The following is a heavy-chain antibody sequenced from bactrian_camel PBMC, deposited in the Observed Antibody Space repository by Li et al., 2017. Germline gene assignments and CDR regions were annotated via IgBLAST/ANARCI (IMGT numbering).Heavy chain of an antibody. CDR2: IRSDAAMT. CDR3: AKEDPDAGRAV. D-gene: IGHD6*01. CDR1: GFTFSTYY. V-gene: IGHV3S1*01. J-gene: IGHJ4*01. Sequence: QLVESGGGLVQPRGSLTVSCAASGFTFSTYYMHWVRQAPGKAPEWVSAIRSDAAMTYYADSVKGRFTISRDNARNTVWLHMNSLKTEDTAMYYCAKEDPDAGRAVWGQGTQVTVS.